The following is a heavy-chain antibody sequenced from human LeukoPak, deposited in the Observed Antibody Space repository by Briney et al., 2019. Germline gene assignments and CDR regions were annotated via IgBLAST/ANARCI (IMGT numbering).Heavy chain of an antibody. CDR3: ARGGYSGYDDGFGFDY. Sequence: SVKVSCKASGGTFSSYAISWVRQAPGQGLEWMGGIIPIFGTANYAQKFRGRVTITADESTSTAYMELSSLRSEDTAVYYCARGGYSGYDDGFGFDYWGQGTLVTVSS. V-gene: IGHV1-69*13. D-gene: IGHD5-12*01. CDR1: GGTFSSYA. J-gene: IGHJ4*02. CDR2: IIPIFGTA.